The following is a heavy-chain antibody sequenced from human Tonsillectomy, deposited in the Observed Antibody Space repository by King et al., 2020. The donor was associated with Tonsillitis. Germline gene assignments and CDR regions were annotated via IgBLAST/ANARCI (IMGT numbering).Heavy chain of an antibody. CDR3: ANGGGPSGY. Sequence: VQLVESGGGLVQPGGSLRLSCAASGFSFSSYWMSWVRRAPGKGLEWVANIKQDGSEKYYVDSVKGRFTISRENAKNSLYLQMNSLRAEDTAVYYCANGGGPSGYWGQGTQVTVSS. D-gene: IGHD4-23*01. CDR2: IKQDGSEK. J-gene: IGHJ4*02. CDR1: GFSFSSYW. V-gene: IGHV3-7*03.